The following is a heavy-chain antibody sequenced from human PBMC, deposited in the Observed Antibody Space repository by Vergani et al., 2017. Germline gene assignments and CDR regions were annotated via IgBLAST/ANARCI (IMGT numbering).Heavy chain of an antibody. J-gene: IGHJ6*02. V-gene: IGHV4-30-4*01. CDR2: IYYSGST. CDR1: GGSISSGDYY. CDR3: ARVRRDDSSGYYYYYGMDV. D-gene: IGHD3-22*01. Sequence: QLQLQESGPGLVKSSQTLSLTCTVSGGSISSGDYYWSWIRQPPGKGLEWLGYIYYSGSTYYNPSLKSRVTISVDTSKNQFSLKLSSVTAADTAVYYCARVRRDDSSGYYYYYGMDVWGQGTTVTVSS.